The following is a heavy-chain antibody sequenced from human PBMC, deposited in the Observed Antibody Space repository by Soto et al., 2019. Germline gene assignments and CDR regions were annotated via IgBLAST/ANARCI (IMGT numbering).Heavy chain of an antibody. Sequence: GGSLRLSCADSGLTFSGYTMHWVRQAPGKGLEWVAIISFDGNNKFYADSVKGRFTISRDNSRNTLYLQMNSLRAEDTAVYYCARDGQDVYIGVDSWGQGTLVTVTS. D-gene: IGHD3-3*01. CDR3: ARDGQDVYIGVDS. V-gene: IGHV3-30-3*01. CDR1: GLTFSGYT. J-gene: IGHJ4*02. CDR2: ISFDGNNK.